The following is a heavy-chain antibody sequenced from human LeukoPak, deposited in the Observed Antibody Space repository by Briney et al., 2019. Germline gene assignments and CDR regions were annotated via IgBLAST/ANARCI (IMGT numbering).Heavy chain of an antibody. CDR1: GFTFSSYA. Sequence: GGSLRLSCAASGFTFSSYAMSWVRQAPGKGLEWVSAISGSGDSTDYADSVKGRFTISRDSSKNTLYVQINSLRAEDTAVYYCAKGGRYCVSTTCYCSHWGQGTLVTVSS. V-gene: IGHV3-23*01. CDR2: ISGSGDST. CDR3: AKGGRYCVSTTCYCSH. J-gene: IGHJ4*02. D-gene: IGHD2-2*01.